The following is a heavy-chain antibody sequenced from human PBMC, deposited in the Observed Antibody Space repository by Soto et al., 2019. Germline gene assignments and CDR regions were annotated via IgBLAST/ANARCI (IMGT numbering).Heavy chain of an antibody. CDR3: TXVSXXXYACFFDL. CDR2: LSDSGISI. D-gene: IGHD2-8*01. Sequence: EVQLLESGGGLVQQGGSLRLSCTASGFTFSSHAMTWVRQAPGKGLEWVSGLSDSGISIYYADSVKGRLTISRDNXXXXLXLXXXXXXXXXXXLYYCTXVSXXXYACFFDLCRQGTLLTVSS. V-gene: IGHV3-23*01. CDR1: GFTFSSHA. J-gene: IGHJ4*02.